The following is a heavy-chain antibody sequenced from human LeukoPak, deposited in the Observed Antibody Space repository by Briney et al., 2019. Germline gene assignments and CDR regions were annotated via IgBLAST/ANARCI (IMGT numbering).Heavy chain of an antibody. CDR1: GYTFTGYY. J-gene: IGHJ4*02. Sequence: ASVKVSCKVSGYTFTGYYMHWVRRAPGQGLEWMGWINPNSGGTNYAQKFQGRVTMTRDTSISTAYMELSRLRSDDTAVYYCARDVGYSYGYNYWGQGTLVTVSS. CDR3: ARDVGYSYGYNY. V-gene: IGHV1-2*02. D-gene: IGHD5-18*01. CDR2: INPNSGGT.